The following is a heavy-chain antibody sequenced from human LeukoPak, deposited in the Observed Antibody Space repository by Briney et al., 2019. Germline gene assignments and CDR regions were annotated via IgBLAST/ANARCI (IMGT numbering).Heavy chain of an antibody. J-gene: IGHJ4*02. Sequence: GGSLRLSCAASGFTVSSNYMSWVRQAPGKGLEWVSVTYSGGSTYYADSVKGRFTISRDNSKNTLYLQMNSLRAEDTAVYYCARNTPDYYFDYWGQGTLVTVSS. CDR3: ARNTPDYYFDY. CDR1: GFTVSSNY. D-gene: IGHD2-15*01. CDR2: TYSGGST. V-gene: IGHV3-53*01.